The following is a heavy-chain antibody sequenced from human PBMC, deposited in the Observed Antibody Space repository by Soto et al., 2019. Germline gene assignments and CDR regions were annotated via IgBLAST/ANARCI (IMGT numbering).Heavy chain of an antibody. V-gene: IGHV1-3*01. CDR1: GYTFTSYA. CDR2: INAGNVNT. J-gene: IGHJ4*02. D-gene: IGHD5-12*01. CDR3: ARDHSGIEATNLGY. Sequence: QVQLVQSGAEVKKPGASVKVSCKASGYTFTSYAMHWVRQAPGKRLEWMGWINAGNVNTKYSQKFQGRVTIPRHTSASTAYMELSSLRSEDTPVYYGARDHSGIEATNLGYWGQGTLVTVSS.